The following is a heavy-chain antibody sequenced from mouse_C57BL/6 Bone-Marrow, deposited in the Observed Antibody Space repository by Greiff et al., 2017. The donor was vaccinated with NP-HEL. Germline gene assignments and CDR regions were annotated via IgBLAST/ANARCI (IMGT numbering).Heavy chain of an antibody. V-gene: IGHV1-81*01. CDR1: GYTFTSYG. J-gene: IGHJ2*01. D-gene: IGHD2-2*01. Sequence: QVQLQQSGAELARPGASVKLSCKASGYTFTSYGISWVKQRTGQGLEWIGEIYPRSGNTYYNEKFKGKATLTADKSSSTAYMELRSLTSEDSAVYFCARFGYDYYFDCWGRGTTLTVSS. CDR3: ARFGYDYYFDC. CDR2: IYPRSGNT.